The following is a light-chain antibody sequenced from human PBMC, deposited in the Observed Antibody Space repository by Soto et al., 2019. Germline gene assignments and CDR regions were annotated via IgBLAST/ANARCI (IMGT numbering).Light chain of an antibody. CDR1: ESISRH. CDR3: QQSYSTLSIT. V-gene: IGKV1-39*01. Sequence: DLQMTQSPSSLSASVGDRVTITCRASESISRHLNWYQQKPGKAPKLLIYAASSLQNGVPSRFSGSGSGTDFTLTISNLQPEDFATYYCQQSYSTLSITVGQGTRLEIK. CDR2: AAS. J-gene: IGKJ5*01.